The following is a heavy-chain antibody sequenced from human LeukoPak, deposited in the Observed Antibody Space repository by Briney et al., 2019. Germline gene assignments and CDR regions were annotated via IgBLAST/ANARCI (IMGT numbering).Heavy chain of an antibody. CDR3: TRDRSRAEDD. Sequence: GGSLRLSCAASGFTFSGHWMSWVRQAPGKGLEWVANINQGGSDKYYVDSVKGRFTIARDNANNLLYLQMNSLRGEDTAVYYCTRDRSRAEDDWGQGTLVTVSS. CDR1: GFTFSGHW. J-gene: IGHJ4*02. CDR2: INQGGSDK. D-gene: IGHD1-14*01. V-gene: IGHV3-7*01.